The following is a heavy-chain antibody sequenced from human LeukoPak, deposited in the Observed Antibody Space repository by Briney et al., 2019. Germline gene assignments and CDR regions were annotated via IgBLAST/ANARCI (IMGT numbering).Heavy chain of an antibody. CDR2: ISYDGSNK. CDR3: ARDRGPNGGLDY. CDR1: GFTFSSYG. Sequence: GGSLRLSCAASGFTFSSYGMHWVRQAPGKGLEWVAVISYDGSNKYYADSVKGRFTISRDNSKNTLYLQMNSLRAEDTAVYYRARDRGPNGGLDYWGQGTLVTVSS. D-gene: IGHD2-8*01. V-gene: IGHV3-30*03. J-gene: IGHJ4*02.